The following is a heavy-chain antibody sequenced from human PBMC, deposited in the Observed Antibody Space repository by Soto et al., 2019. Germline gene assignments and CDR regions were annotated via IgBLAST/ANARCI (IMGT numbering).Heavy chain of an antibody. J-gene: IGHJ4*02. Sequence: SETLSLTCTVSGGSISSYYWSWIRQPPGKGLEWIGYIYYSGSTNYNPSLKSRVTISVDTSKNQFSLKLSSVTAADTAVYYCARGEARVATPSGYWGQGTLVTVS. CDR1: GGSISSYY. V-gene: IGHV4-59*01. CDR2: IYYSGST. CDR3: ARGEARVATPSGY. D-gene: IGHD2-15*01.